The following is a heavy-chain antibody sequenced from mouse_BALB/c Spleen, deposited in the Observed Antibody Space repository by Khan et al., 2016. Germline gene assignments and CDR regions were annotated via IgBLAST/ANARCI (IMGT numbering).Heavy chain of an antibody. V-gene: IGHV3-2*02. Sequence: EVQLQESGPGLVKPSQSLSLTCTVTGYSITSDYAWNWIRQFPGNKLEWMGNISYSGSTSYNPSLKSQISITRDTSKNQLFLQLNSVTTEDTATYYCSGDYYGSSYFAYWGQGTTLTVSS. CDR3: SGDYYGSSYFAY. J-gene: IGHJ2*01. CDR2: ISYSGST. CDR1: GYSITSDYA. D-gene: IGHD1-1*01.